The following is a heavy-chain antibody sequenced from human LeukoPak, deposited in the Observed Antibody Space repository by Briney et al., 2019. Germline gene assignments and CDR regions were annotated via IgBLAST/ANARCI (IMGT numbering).Heavy chain of an antibody. CDR1: GFIFTNHW. CDR3: ARLSDDPDATAYRPFDL. V-gene: IGHV3-7*01. Sequence: GGSLRLSCAASGFIFTNHWMTWVRQGPGKGLEWVASVKEDGNEKKYVDSVKGRVTISRDNTENSLFLQVSSLRTEDTAVYYCARLSDDPDATAYRPFDLWGQGTLVTVSS. D-gene: IGHD2-15*01. J-gene: IGHJ4*02. CDR2: VKEDGNEK.